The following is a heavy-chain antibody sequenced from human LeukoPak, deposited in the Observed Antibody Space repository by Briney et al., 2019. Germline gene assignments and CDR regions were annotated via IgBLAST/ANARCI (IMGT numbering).Heavy chain of an antibody. CDR3: ARDLFAGGELRIEQQLLGDWFDP. CDR2: ISSSSSYI. Sequence: PGGSLRLSCAASGFTFSSYSMNWVRQAPGKGLEWVSSISSSSSYIYYADSVKGRFTISRDKAKNPLYLQMNSLRAEDTAVYYCARDLFAGGELRIEQQLLGDWFDPWGQGTLVTVSS. J-gene: IGHJ5*02. V-gene: IGHV3-21*01. CDR1: GFTFSSYS. D-gene: IGHD6-13*01.